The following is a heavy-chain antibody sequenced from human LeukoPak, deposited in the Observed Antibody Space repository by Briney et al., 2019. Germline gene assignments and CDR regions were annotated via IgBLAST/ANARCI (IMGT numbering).Heavy chain of an antibody. CDR1: GFTISSYA. D-gene: IGHD3-10*01. V-gene: IGHV3-30*09. CDR2: VSHDGIKQ. CDR3: GKDEIPGGSGCMLDV. Sequence: GGSLRLSCAASGFTISSYAMHWVRQAPGKGLEWLGIVSHDGIKQNYADSVKGRFAISRDKSKNTLFLQMNSLRVEDTAGYYCGKDEIPGGSGCMLDVWGQGTLVTVSS. J-gene: IGHJ4*02.